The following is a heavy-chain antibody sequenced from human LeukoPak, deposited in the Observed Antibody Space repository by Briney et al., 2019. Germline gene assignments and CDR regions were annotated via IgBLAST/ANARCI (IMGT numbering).Heavy chain of an antibody. V-gene: IGHV1-3*01. D-gene: IGHD4-17*01. Sequence: ASVKVSCKASGYTFTSYAMHWVRQAPGQRLEWMGWINAGNGNTKYSQKFQGRVTITRDTSAGTAYMELSSLRSEDTAVYYCARDQRVTTVTTLVYWGQGTLVTVSS. J-gene: IGHJ4*02. CDR1: GYTFTSYA. CDR2: INAGNGNT. CDR3: ARDQRVTTVTTLVY.